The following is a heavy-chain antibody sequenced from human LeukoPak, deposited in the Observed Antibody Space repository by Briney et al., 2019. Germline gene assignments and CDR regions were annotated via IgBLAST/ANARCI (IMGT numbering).Heavy chain of an antibody. CDR3: EVAGTSFDY. Sequence: GASVRVSCKASGDTFSSYAITWVRQAPGQGLEWMGGIIPIFDTSNYAQKFQGRVTFTSDDSTSTAYMELSSLRSEDTAVYYCEVAGTSFDYWGQGTLVTVSS. CDR2: IIPIFDTS. CDR1: GDTFSSYA. V-gene: IGHV1-69*13. D-gene: IGHD6-19*01. J-gene: IGHJ4*02.